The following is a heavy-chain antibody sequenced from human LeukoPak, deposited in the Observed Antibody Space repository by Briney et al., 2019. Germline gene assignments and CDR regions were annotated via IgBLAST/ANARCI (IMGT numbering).Heavy chain of an antibody. CDR2: IYPGDSDT. D-gene: IGHD3-10*01. Sequence: GEPLEISCKGSGSPFTNYWIAGARLLPGKGLEWMGIIYPGDSDTRYSPSFQGQVTISADKSISPAYPQWSSLTASDTAMYYCARLRAPGSGYPQWFAPWGQGTLVTVSS. V-gene: IGHV5-51*01. J-gene: IGHJ5*02. CDR3: ARLRAPGSGYPQWFAP. CDR1: GSPFTNYW.